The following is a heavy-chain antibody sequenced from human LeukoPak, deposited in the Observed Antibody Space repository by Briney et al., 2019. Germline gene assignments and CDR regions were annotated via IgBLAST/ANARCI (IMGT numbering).Heavy chain of an antibody. V-gene: IGHV1-18*01. D-gene: IGHD3-9*01. CDR1: GYTFTSYG. CDR3: ARDRGLTGYSYYYYYYGMDV. J-gene: IGHJ6*02. Sequence: ASVKVSCKASGYTFTSYGISWVRQAPGQGREWMGWISADNGNTNYAQKLQGRVTVTTDTSTSTAYMELRGLRSDDTAVYYCARDRGLTGYSYYYYYYGMDVWGQGTTVTVSS. CDR2: ISADNGNT.